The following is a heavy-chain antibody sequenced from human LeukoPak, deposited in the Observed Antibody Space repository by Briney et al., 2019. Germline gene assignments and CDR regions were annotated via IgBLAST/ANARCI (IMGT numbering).Heavy chain of an antibody. J-gene: IGHJ3*02. Sequence: SETLTHRCTVSDGSISNYYRSWIRPHPGKELEWIGYIYYSGSTNYNPSLKSRVTMSVDTSKNQFSLKLSSVTAADSAVYYCARDYYDSSGYPHAFDIWGQGTMVTVSS. D-gene: IGHD3-22*01. V-gene: IGHV4-59*01. CDR1: DGSISNYY. CDR2: IYYSGST. CDR3: ARDYYDSSGYPHAFDI.